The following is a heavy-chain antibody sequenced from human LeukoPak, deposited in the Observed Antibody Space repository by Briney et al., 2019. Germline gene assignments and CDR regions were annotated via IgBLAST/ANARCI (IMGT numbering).Heavy chain of an antibody. Sequence: GGTLRLSCAASGFTFSSHGMNWVRQAPGKGLEWVSGISPSGGITYYTDSVKGRFTISRDNSKNTLYLQMNSLRAEDTAVYYCAKDPGPDIVVVPAAMCDYWGQGTLVTVSS. J-gene: IGHJ4*02. CDR2: ISPSGGIT. CDR3: AKDPGPDIVVVPAAMCDY. V-gene: IGHV3-23*01. D-gene: IGHD2-2*01. CDR1: GFTFSSHG.